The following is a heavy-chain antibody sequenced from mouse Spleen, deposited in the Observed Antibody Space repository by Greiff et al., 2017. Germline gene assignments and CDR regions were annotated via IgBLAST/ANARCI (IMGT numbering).Heavy chain of an antibody. CDR1: GFSLTNYA. CDR2: IWSDGST. V-gene: IGHV2-4-1*01. J-gene: IGHJ4*01. D-gene: IGHD2-2*01. CDR3: ARNPPYGYDGAMDY. Sequence: VKLVESGPGLVAPSQSLSITCTVSGFSLTNYAVHWVRQSPGKGLEWLGVIWSDGSTDYNAAFISRLSISKDNSKSQVFFKMNSLQTDDTARYYCARNPPYGYDGAMDYWGQGTSVTVSS.